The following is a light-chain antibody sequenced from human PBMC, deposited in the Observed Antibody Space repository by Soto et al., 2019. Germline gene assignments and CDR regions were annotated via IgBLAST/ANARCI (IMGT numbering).Light chain of an antibody. CDR3: HQCYTAPWT. CDR2: AAS. CDR1: QNIGNF. V-gene: IGKV1-39*01. Sequence: DIQMTQSPSSLSASVGDRVTITCRASQNIGNFLSWFHQRPGEAPRPLIYAASSLQSGVPARFIGRGSGTDFTLTISGLQPEDFATYYCHQCYTAPWTFGPGTRVDIK. J-gene: IGKJ1*01.